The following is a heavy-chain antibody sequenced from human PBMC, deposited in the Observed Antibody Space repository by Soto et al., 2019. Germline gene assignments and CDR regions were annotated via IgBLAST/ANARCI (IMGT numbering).Heavy chain of an antibody. J-gene: IGHJ5*02. CDR1: GFTFSSYG. CDR3: ARENRGSSWLIPPNWFDP. Sequence: PGGSLRLSCAASGFTFSSYGMHWVRQAPGKGLEWVAVIWYDGSNKYYADSVKGRFTISRDNSKNTLYLQMNSLRAEDTAVYYCARENRGSSWLIPPNWFDPWGQGTLVTVPQ. V-gene: IGHV3-33*01. CDR2: IWYDGSNK. D-gene: IGHD6-13*01.